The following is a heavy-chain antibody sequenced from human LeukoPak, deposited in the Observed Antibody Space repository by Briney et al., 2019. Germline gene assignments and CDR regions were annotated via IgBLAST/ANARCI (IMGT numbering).Heavy chain of an antibody. V-gene: IGHV3-9*01. CDR1: GFTFDDYA. Sequence: GGSLRLSCAASGFTFDDYAMHWVRQAPGKGREGVSGISWNSGSIGYADSVKGRFTIPRDNAKNSLYLQMNSLRAEDTALYYCAKGVPGYYGSGSYVSGAFDIWGQGTMVTVSS. CDR3: AKGVPGYYGSGSYVSGAFDI. CDR2: ISWNSGSI. J-gene: IGHJ3*02. D-gene: IGHD3-10*01.